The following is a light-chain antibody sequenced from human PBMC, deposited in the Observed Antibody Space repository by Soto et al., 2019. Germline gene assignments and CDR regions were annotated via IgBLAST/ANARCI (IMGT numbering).Light chain of an antibody. CDR2: DAS. CDR1: QDINNY. CDR3: QQFGDLTFI. V-gene: IGKV1-33*01. J-gene: IGKJ5*01. Sequence: DIKMTQSPSSLSASVGDRVTITCQASQDINNYLNWYQQKPGQAPKLLIYDASGLEVGVPSRFSGSGSGTHFTLTISGLQPEDIAPYYCQQFGDLTFISGQGTRLEIK.